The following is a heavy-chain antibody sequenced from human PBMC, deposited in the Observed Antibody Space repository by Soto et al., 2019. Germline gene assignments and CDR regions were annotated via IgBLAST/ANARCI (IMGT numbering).Heavy chain of an antibody. D-gene: IGHD1-20*01. Sequence: ASVKVSCKASGYTFTSYGISWVRQAPGQGLEWMGWISAYNGNTNYAQKLQGRVTMTTDTSTSTAYMELRSLRSDDTAVYYCARDPAKEITYYYSVLAVGAKGTTDPVS. J-gene: IGHJ6*04. CDR1: GYTFTSYG. CDR3: ARDPAKEITYYYSVLAV. V-gene: IGHV1-18*01. CDR2: ISAYNGNT.